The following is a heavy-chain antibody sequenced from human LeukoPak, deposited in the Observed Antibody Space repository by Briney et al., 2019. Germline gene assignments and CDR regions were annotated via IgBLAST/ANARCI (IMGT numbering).Heavy chain of an antibody. Sequence: GSLRLSCAASGFTFSSYSMNWVRQAPGKGLEWIGRIYTSGSTNYNPSLKSRVTMSVDTSKNQFSLKLSSVTAADTAVYYCARDKGPLRGVNWGQGTLVTDSS. CDR3: ARDKGPLRGVN. CDR1: GFTFSSYS. D-gene: IGHD3-10*01. CDR2: IYTSGST. J-gene: IGHJ4*02. V-gene: IGHV4-4*07.